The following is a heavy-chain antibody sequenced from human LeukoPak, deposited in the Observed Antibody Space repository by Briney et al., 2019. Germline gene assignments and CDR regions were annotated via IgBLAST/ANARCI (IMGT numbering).Heavy chain of an antibody. CDR1: GHSFSNYW. V-gene: IGHV5-51*01. D-gene: IGHD6-6*01. Sequence: GESLKISCQGFGHSFSNYWIGWVRQLPGEGLEWMGIIYPGDSDTTYNPPFRGQVTISTDKSINTAYLQWSSLKASDTAMYYCARQGLAARPDPGAHHWGQGTLVTVSS. J-gene: IGHJ4*02. CDR3: ARQGLAARPDPGAHH. CDR2: IYPGDSDT.